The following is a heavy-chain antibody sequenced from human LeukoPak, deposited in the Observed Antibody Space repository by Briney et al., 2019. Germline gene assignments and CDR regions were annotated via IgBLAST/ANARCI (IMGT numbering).Heavy chain of an antibody. CDR1: GYTFTGYY. V-gene: IGHV1-8*02. Sequence: ASVKVSCKASGYTFTGYYMHWVRQATGQGLEWMGWMNPNSGNTGYAQKFQGRVTMTRNTSISTAYMELSSLRSEDTAVYYCARGRRIMITFGGVIPYYWGQGTLVTVSS. CDR3: ARGRRIMITFGGVIPYY. J-gene: IGHJ4*02. D-gene: IGHD3-16*02. CDR2: MNPNSGNT.